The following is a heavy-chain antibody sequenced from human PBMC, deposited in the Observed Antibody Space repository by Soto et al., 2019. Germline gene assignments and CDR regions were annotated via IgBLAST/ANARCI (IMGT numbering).Heavy chain of an antibody. CDR3: AKTAASSSYFPPDS. J-gene: IGHJ4*02. Sequence: GGSLRLSCAASGFTFRSYAMSWVRQAPAMGLEWVSIISDSGDSTYYADSVKGRFTISRDNSKSTLFLQMNSLRAEDTAVYYCAKTAASSSYFPPDSWGQGTLVTVSS. V-gene: IGHV3-23*01. D-gene: IGHD6-13*01. CDR2: ISDSGDST. CDR1: GFTFRSYA.